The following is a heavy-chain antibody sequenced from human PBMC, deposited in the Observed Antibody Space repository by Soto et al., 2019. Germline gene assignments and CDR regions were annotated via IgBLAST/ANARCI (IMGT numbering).Heavy chain of an antibody. V-gene: IGHV3-9*01. CDR3: AKSTGGTANGMDV. CDR1: GFTFDEYG. CDR2: ISWNSGTI. Sequence: EVQLVESGGGLVQPGRSLRLSCGASGFTFDEYGMHWVRQAPGKGLEWVSGISWNSGTIGCADSVKGRFTISRDNAKNSLYLQMSSLRAEDTALYYCAKSTGGTANGMDVWGQGTTVTVSS. J-gene: IGHJ6*02. D-gene: IGHD2-8*02.